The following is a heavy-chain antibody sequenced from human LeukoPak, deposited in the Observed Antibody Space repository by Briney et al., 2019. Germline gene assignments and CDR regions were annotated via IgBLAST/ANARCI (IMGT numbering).Heavy chain of an antibody. Sequence: SGGSLRLSCTASGFTFGDYAMSWFRQAPGKGLEWVGFIRSKAYGGTTEYAASVKGRFTISRDDSKSIAYLQMNSLKTEDTAVYYCRVIFRDNDDYWGQGNLVTVSS. CDR2: IRSKAYGGTT. V-gene: IGHV3-49*03. J-gene: IGHJ4*02. CDR3: RVIFRDNDDY. CDR1: GFTFGDYA. D-gene: IGHD3-3*02.